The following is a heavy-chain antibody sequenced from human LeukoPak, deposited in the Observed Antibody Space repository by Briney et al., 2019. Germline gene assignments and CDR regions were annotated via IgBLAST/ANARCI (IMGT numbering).Heavy chain of an antibody. CDR2: IYYSGST. CDR3: ARDQGLHYYGSAYDY. Sequence: PSETLSLTCTVSGGSISSSSYYWGWIRQPPGKGLEWIGSIYYSGSTYYNPSLKSRVTMSVDTSKNQFSLKLSSVTAADTAVYYCARDQGLHYYGSAYDYWGQGTLVTVSS. CDR1: GGSISSSSYY. D-gene: IGHD3-10*01. J-gene: IGHJ4*02. V-gene: IGHV4-39*07.